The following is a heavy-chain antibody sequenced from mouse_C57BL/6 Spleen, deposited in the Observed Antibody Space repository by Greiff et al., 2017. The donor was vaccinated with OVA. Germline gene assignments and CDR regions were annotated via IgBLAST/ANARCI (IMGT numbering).Heavy chain of an antibody. CDR3: ARDGGYSNYDAMDY. CDR2: INYDGSST. V-gene: IGHV5-16*01. CDR1: GFTFSDYY. J-gene: IGHJ4*01. Sequence: VMLVESEGGLVQPGSSMKLSCTASGFTFSDYYMAWVRQVPEKGLEWVANINYDGSSTYYLDSLKSRFIISRDNAKNILYLQMSSLKSEDTATYYCARDGGYSNYDAMDYWGQGTSVTVSS. D-gene: IGHD2-5*01.